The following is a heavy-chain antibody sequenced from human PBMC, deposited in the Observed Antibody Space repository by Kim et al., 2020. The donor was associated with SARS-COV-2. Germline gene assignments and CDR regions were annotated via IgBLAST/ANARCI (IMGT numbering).Heavy chain of an antibody. CDR3: AKILSVISSTPTFDY. V-gene: IGHV3-30*02. Sequence: ADSVKGQFTNSRDNSKTTLNLQMNSLRAEDTAVYYCAKILSVISSTPTFDYWDQGTLVTVSS. J-gene: IGHJ4*02. D-gene: IGHD3-16*02.